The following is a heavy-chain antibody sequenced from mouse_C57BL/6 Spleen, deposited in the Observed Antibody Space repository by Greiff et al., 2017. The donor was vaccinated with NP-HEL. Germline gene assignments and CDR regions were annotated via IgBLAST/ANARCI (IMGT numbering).Heavy chain of an antibody. V-gene: IGHV1-69*01. CDR3: AREVVLSH. J-gene: IGHJ2*01. Sequence: QVQLQQPGAELVMPGASVKLSCKASGYTFTSYWMHWVKQRPGQGLEWIGEIDPSDSYTNYNQKFKGKSTLTVDKSSSTAYMQLSSLTSEDSAVYYCAREVVLSHWGQGTTLTVSS. CDR1: GYTFTSYW. D-gene: IGHD1-1*02. CDR2: IDPSDSYT.